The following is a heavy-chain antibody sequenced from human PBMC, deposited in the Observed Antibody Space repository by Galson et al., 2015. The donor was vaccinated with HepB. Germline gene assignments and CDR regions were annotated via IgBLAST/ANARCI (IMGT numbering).Heavy chain of an antibody. J-gene: IGHJ4*02. V-gene: IGHV3-30*02. D-gene: IGHD4-11*01. CDR1: GFTFRNYG. Sequence: SLRLSCAASGFTFRNYGMHWVRQAPGKGLEWVAFIQYDGKKINYADSVKGRFTISRDNAKNSLYLQMNSLRAEDTAVYYCASGTTLTEFDYWGQGTLVTVSS. CDR3: ASGTTLTEFDY. CDR2: IQYDGKKI.